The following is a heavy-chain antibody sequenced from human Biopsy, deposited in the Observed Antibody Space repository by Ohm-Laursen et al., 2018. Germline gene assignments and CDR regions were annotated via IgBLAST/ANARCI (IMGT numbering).Heavy chain of an antibody. CDR3: ARDRGYYSDRTVPGYFDL. J-gene: IGHJ2*01. D-gene: IGHD3-22*01. V-gene: IGHV4-59*01. Sequence: SETLSLTWTVSGDSISSYYWGWIRQPPGKGLEWIGYVHYTGITDYNRSLQSRVTISVDTSKNHFSLRLRSVTPADTAIYYCARDRGYYSDRTVPGYFDLWDRGTLVTVSS. CDR2: VHYTGIT. CDR1: GDSISSYY.